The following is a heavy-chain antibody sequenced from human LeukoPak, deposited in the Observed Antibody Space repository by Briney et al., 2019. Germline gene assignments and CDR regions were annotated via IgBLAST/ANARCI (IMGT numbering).Heavy chain of an antibody. CDR2: IYYSGST. V-gene: IGHV4-31*03. Sequence: SQTLSLTCTVSGGSISSGGYYWSWIRQHPGKGLEWIGYIYYSGSTYYNPSLKSRVTISVDTSKNQFSLKLSSVTAADTAVYYCAREGSSSWYTTKTFDYWGQGTLVTVSS. CDR1: GGSISSGGYY. CDR3: AREGSSSWYTTKTFDY. D-gene: IGHD6-13*01. J-gene: IGHJ4*02.